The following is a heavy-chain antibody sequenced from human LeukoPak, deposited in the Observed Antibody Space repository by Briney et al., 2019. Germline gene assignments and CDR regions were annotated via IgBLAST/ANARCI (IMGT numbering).Heavy chain of an antibody. J-gene: IGHJ4*02. V-gene: IGHV3-13*01. CDR2: IGPAGDT. D-gene: IGHD6-19*01. CDR1: GITFSGYD. Sequence: GGSLRLSCAASGITFSGYDMHWVRQGTGKNLEWVSAIGPAGDTYYSDSVKGRFTISREDARNSLYLRMNSLTAEDTAVYYCARDAVPGRGGAFDYWGQGTLVIVSS. CDR3: ARDAVPGRGGAFDY.